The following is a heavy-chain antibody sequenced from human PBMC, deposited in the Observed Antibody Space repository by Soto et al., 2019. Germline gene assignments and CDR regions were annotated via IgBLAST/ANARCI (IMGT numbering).Heavy chain of an antibody. J-gene: IGHJ5*02. V-gene: IGHV3-23*01. CDR3: AKGGYSGYDREWNHNWFDP. CDR2: ISGSGGST. Sequence: EVQLLESGGGLVQPGGSLRLSCAASGFTFSSYAMSWVRQAPGKGLEWVSAISGSGGSTYYADSVKGRFTISRDNSKNTLYLQMNSLRAEDTAVYYCAKGGYSGYDREWNHNWFDPWGQGTLVTVSS. D-gene: IGHD5-12*01. CDR1: GFTFSSYA.